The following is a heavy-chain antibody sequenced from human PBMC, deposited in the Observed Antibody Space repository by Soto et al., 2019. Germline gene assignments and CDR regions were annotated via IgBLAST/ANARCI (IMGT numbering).Heavy chain of an antibody. V-gene: IGHV4-4*02. CDR1: GGSISSSNW. Sequence: QVQLQESGPGLVKPSGTLSLTCAVSGGSISSSNWWSWVRQPPGKGLEWIGEIYHSGSTNYNPSLKSRVPISVDKSKNPFSLKLSSVAAGDTGVYYCACHSRRAFDYWGQGTLVTVSS. J-gene: IGHJ4*02. CDR2: IYHSGST. D-gene: IGHD6-13*01. CDR3: ACHSRRAFDY.